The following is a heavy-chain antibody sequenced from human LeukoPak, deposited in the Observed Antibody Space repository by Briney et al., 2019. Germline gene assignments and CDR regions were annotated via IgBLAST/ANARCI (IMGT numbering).Heavy chain of an antibody. J-gene: IGHJ3*02. CDR3: ARDSSVAVTTLDAFDI. V-gene: IGHV3-21*01. CDR1: GFTFSSYS. CDR2: ISSSSSYI. Sequence: GGSLRLSCAASGFTFSSYSMNWVRQAPGKGLEWVSSISSSSSYIYYADSVKGRFTISRDNAKNSLYLQMNSLRAEDTAVYYCARDSSVAVTTLDAFDIWGQGTMVTVSS. D-gene: IGHD2-21*02.